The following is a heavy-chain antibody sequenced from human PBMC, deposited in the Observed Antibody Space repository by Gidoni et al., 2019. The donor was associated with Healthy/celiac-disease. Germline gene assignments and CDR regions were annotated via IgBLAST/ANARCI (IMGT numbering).Heavy chain of an antibody. D-gene: IGHD1-26*01. CDR1: GFTFIISG. V-gene: IGHV3-30*18. Sequence: QVQLVESGGGVVQPGRSLRLSCAASGFTFIISGMHWFRQAPGKGLEWVAVISYDGSNKYYADSVKGRFTISRDNSKNTLYLKMNSLRAEDTAVYYCAKDRNVPWEIPSGFFDYWGQGTLVTVSS. J-gene: IGHJ4*02. CDR3: AKDRNVPWEIPSGFFDY. CDR2: ISYDGSNK.